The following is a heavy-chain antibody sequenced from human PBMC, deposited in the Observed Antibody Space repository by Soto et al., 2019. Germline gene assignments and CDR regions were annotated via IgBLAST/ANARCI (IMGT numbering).Heavy chain of an antibody. D-gene: IGHD6-13*01. CDR1: GFTFRSFT. CDR3: TRDASRDSSARGWFDP. V-gene: IGHV3-21*01. J-gene: IGHJ5*02. CDR2: ISSNSAYI. Sequence: ASVKVSCAASGFTFRSFTMNWVRQAPGKGLEWVSTISSNSAYIYYTDALRGRFTISRDNAKNPLHLQMNSLRAEDTAVYYCTRDASRDSSARGWFDPWGPGTLVTVSS.